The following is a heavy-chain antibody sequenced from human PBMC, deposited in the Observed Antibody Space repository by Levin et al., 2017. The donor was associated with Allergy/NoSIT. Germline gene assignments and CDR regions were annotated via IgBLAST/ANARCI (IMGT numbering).Heavy chain of an antibody. CDR1: GGSISSYY. CDR3: ERSSHDVSVILPD. CDR2: IYYSGST. V-gene: IGHV4-59*08. D-gene: IGHD3-10*01. Sequence: SETLSLTCTVSGGSISSYYWSWIRQPPGKGLEWIGYIYYSGSTNYNPSLKSRVTIAVDTSKNQFSLKLSSGTAADTAVYYCERSSHDVSVILPDWGQGTLVTVSS. J-gene: IGHJ4*02.